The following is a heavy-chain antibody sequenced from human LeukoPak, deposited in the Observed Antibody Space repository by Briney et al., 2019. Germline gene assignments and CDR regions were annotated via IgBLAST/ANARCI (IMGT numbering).Heavy chain of an antibody. V-gene: IGHV1-2*02. CDR1: GGTFSSYA. J-gene: IGHJ4*02. CDR3: ARDEGYCSSASCSAELDY. CDR2: INPNSGGT. D-gene: IGHD2-2*01. Sequence: ASVKVSCKASGGTFSSYALTWVRQAPGQGLEWMGWINPNSGGTIYAEKFQGRVTMTRDTSISTAYMELSRLRSDDTAVYYCARDEGYCSSASCSAELDYWGQGTLVTVSS.